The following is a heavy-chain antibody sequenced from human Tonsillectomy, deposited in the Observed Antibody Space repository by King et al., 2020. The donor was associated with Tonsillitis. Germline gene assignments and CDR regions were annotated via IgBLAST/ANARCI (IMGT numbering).Heavy chain of an antibody. D-gene: IGHD3-3*01. J-gene: IGHJ2*01. CDR3: AKDYSDDSWWYFDL. CDR2: RAYDERKK. V-gene: IGHV3-30*18. Sequence: VQLVESGGGVVQPGRSLRISCAASGFSCRTYGMHWGRHAPGPVLDGWAGRAYDERKKYYADSVKGRFTISIDNSKNTLYLQMKSLRAEDTAVYYCAKDYSDDSWWYFDLWGRGTLVTVSS. CDR1: GFSCRTYG.